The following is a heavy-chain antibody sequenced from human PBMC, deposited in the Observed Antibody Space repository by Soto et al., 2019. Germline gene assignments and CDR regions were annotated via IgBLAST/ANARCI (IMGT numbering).Heavy chain of an antibody. CDR3: AKTRNSVINYNYYDNMDV. CDR2: TSYDGRHT. CDR1: GFTFSEYG. D-gene: IGHD3-10*01. V-gene: IGHV3-30*18. J-gene: IGHJ6*02. Sequence: GGSLRLSCAASGFTFSEYGIHWVRQAPGKGLEWVAITSYDGRHTSYVDSVEGRFTISRDNSGNTAFLEMNRLRVEDTAVYYCAKTRNSVINYNYYDNMDVWGQGTTVTVSS.